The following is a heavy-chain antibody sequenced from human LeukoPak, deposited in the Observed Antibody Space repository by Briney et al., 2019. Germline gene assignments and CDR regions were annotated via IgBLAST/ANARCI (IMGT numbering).Heavy chain of an antibody. CDR3: ARGRGETNPPSYYFDN. D-gene: IGHD3-16*01. CDR1: GGSISSGGYS. V-gene: IGHV4-30-2*01. CDR2: IYHSGTT. J-gene: IGHJ4*02. Sequence: SQTLSLTCAVSGGSISSGGYSWSWSWIRQPPGKGLEWIGYIYHSGTTYYNSSLKSRVTISVDRSKNQFSLKLNSVTAADTAVYYCARGRGETNPPSYYFDNWGQGTLVTVSS.